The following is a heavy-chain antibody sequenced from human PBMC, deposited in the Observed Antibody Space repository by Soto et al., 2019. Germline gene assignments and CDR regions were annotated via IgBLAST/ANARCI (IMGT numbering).Heavy chain of an antibody. J-gene: IGHJ4*02. CDR3: ARDPVYSSGWYLYYFDY. CDR1: GFTFSSYA. V-gene: IGHV3-30-3*01. Sequence: GGSLRLSCAASGFTFSSYAMHWVRQAPGKGLEWVAVISYDGSNKYYADSVEGRFTISRDNSKNTLYLQMNSLRAEDTAVYYCARDPVYSSGWYLYYFDYWGQGTLVTVSS. CDR2: ISYDGSNK. D-gene: IGHD6-19*01.